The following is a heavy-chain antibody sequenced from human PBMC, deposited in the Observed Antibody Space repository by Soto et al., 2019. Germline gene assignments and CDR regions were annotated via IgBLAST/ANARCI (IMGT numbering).Heavy chain of an antibody. CDR1: GFNFGFFG. CDR3: ARGNLSFDFDS. Sequence: QIHLVESGGDVVQPGKSLRLSCAASGFNFGFFGMHWVRQAPGKGLEWVAFISGDGINTQYADSVRGRFTLSRDYSRKTMYLQMDSLRGEDPALYYCARGNLSFDFDSWGLGTLVTVSP. CDR2: ISGDGINT. D-gene: IGHD1-26*01. V-gene: IGHV3-30*03. J-gene: IGHJ4*02.